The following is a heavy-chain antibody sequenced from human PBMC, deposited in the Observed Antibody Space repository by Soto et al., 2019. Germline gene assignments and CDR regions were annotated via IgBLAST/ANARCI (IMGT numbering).Heavy chain of an antibody. CDR1: GFTFSDYY. CDR3: AREGIAAAGTCDY. J-gene: IGHJ4*02. V-gene: IGHV3-11*05. Sequence: QVQLVESGGGLVKPGGSLRLSCAASGFTFSDYYMSWVRQAPGRGLEWVSYISSSSSYTNCADSVKGRFTISRDNAKNSLYLQMNSLRAEDTAVYYCAREGIAAAGTCDYWGQGTLVTVSS. D-gene: IGHD6-13*01. CDR2: ISSSSSYT.